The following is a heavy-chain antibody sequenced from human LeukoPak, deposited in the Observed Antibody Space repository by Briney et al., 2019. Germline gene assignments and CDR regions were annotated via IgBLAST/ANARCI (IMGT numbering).Heavy chain of an antibody. CDR2: ISAYNGNT. J-gene: IGHJ6*03. Sequence: ASVKVSCKASGYTFTSYGISWVRQAPGQGLEWMGWISAYNGNTNYAQKLQGRVTMTRDMSTSTVYMELSSLRSEDTAVYYCARGGYSSRVDYYYYMDVWGKGTTVTVSS. CDR3: ARGGYSSRVDYYYYMDV. V-gene: IGHV1-18*01. CDR1: GYTFTSYG. D-gene: IGHD6-13*01.